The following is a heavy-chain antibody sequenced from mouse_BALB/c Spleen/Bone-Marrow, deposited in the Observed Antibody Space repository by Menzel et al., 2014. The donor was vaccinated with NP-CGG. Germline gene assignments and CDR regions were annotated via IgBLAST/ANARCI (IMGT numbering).Heavy chain of an antibody. CDR3: GRSGGSSYVFAY. D-gene: IGHD1-1*01. CDR2: INPYNGDT. Sequence: EVMLVESGPELVKPGASVKISCKASGYSFTDYFMNWVKQSHGKSLEWIGRINPYNGDTFYNQKFKGKATLTVDKSSSTAHMELLSLTSEDSAVHYCGRSGGSSYVFAYWGQGTLVTVSA. CDR1: GYSFTDYF. V-gene: IGHV1-37*01. J-gene: IGHJ3*01.